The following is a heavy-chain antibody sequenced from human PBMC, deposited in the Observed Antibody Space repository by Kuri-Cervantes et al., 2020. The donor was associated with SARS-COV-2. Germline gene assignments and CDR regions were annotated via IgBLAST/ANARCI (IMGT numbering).Heavy chain of an antibody. D-gene: IGHD3-3*01. CDR2: ITADNANT. CDR3: ARVGTEWLEHYYMDD. J-gene: IGHJ6*03. V-gene: IGHV1-3*01. CDR1: GYTFIKYA. Sequence: ASVKVSCKASGYTFIKYAMHWVRQAPGQSLEWMGWITADNANTKYSQNFQGRVTITRDTSISTAYMELSRLRSDDTAVYYCARVGTEWLEHYYMDDWGKGTTVTVSS.